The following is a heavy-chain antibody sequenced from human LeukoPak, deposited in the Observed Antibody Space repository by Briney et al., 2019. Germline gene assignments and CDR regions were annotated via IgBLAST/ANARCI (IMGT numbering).Heavy chain of an antibody. J-gene: IGHJ4*02. V-gene: IGHV4-34*01. CDR3: ARDKYYGSGSPSTFDY. CDR1: GGSFSGYY. Sequence: SETLSLTCAVYGGSFSGYYWSWIRQPPGKGLEWIGEINHSGSTNYNPSLKSRVTISVDTSKNQFSLKLSSVTAADTAVYYCARDKYYGSGSPSTFDYWGQGTLVTVSS. D-gene: IGHD3-10*01. CDR2: INHSGST.